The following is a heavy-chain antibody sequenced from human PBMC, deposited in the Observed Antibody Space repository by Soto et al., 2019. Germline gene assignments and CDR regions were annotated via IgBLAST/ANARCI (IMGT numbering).Heavy chain of an antibody. CDR1: GFTFGGYA. CDR2: IRSKAYGGTT. CDR3: SRVNDFWSGYYTSSFDY. D-gene: IGHD3-3*01. J-gene: IGHJ4*02. Sequence: PGGSLRLSCTASGFTFGGYAMTWVRQAPGKGLEWPGFIRSKAYGGTTEYAASVKGRFTISRDDSKSIAYLQMSSLKTEDTAAYYCSRVNDFWSGYYTSSFDYWGQGTPVTVSS. V-gene: IGHV3-49*04.